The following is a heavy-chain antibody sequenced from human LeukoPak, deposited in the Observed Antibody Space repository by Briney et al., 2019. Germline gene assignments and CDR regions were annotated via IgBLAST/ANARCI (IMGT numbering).Heavy chain of an antibody. CDR3: ARDRSYYMDV. CDR1: GYSISSGYY. CDR2: IYHSGRT. J-gene: IGHJ6*03. V-gene: IGHV4-38-2*02. Sequence: PETLSLTCTVSGYSISSGYYWGWIRQPPGKGLEWIGSIYHSGRTFYNPSLKSRVTISVDTSKNQFSLKLSSVTAADTAVYYCARDRSYYMDVWGKGTTVTISS.